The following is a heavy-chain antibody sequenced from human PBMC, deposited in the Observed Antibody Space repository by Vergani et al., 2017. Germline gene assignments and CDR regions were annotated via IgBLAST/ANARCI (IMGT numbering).Heavy chain of an antibody. CDR2: ISAYNGNT. V-gene: IGHV1-69*01. J-gene: IGHJ4*02. CDR3: ARPKPYGDYEVGFDY. CDR1: GGTFSTYA. D-gene: IGHD4-17*01. Sequence: VQLVQSGAEVKKPGSSVKVSCKASGGTFSTYAISWVRQAPGQGLEWMGWISAYNGNTNYAQKFQGRVTITADESTSTAYMELSSLRSEDTAVYYCARPKPYGDYEVGFDYWGQGTLVTVSS.